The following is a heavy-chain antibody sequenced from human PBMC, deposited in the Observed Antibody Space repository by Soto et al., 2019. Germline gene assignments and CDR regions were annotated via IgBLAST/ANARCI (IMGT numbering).Heavy chain of an antibody. CDR3: ARDDFWSGSTGGMDV. CDR2: INPSGGST. CDR1: GYTFTSYY. D-gene: IGHD3-3*01. V-gene: IGHV1-46*01. Sequence: GASVKVSCKASGYTFTSYYMHWVRQAPGQGLEWMGIINPSGGSTSYAQKFQGRVTMTRDTSTSTVYMELSSLRSEDMAVYYCARDDFWSGSTGGMDVWGQGTTVTVSS. J-gene: IGHJ6*02.